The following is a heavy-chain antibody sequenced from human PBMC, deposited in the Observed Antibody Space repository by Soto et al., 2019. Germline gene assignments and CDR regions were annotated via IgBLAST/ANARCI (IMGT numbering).Heavy chain of an antibody. CDR1: GFTFSDHD. V-gene: IGHV3-72*01. CDR2: VKKKIDSYTT. CDR3: GRVAGSGNYYYGDY. J-gene: IGHJ4*02. Sequence: EVQLVESGGGLVQPGGSLRLSCAASGFTFSDHDMDWVRQAPGKGLEWVGRVKKKIDSYTTEYAASVKGRFTVSRDDSDNSVYLQLNSLRAEDTAVYYCGRVAGSGNYYYGDYWGPGALVTVSS. D-gene: IGHD3-10*01.